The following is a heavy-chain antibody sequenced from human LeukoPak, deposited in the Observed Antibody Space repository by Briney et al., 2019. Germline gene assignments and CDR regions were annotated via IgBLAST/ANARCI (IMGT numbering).Heavy chain of an antibody. J-gene: IGHJ4*02. CDR1: GFTFSSYA. V-gene: IGHV3-23*01. D-gene: IGHD3-22*01. Sequence: PGGSLRLSCAASGFTFSSYAMNWVRQAPGKGLEWVSGIGGTGGSTYYADSVRGRFTISRDNPKNTLYLQINSLRAEDTAVFYCAKGRWFNYDSSGHFENWGQGTVVTVTS. CDR3: AKGRWFNYDSSGHFEN. CDR2: IGGTGGST.